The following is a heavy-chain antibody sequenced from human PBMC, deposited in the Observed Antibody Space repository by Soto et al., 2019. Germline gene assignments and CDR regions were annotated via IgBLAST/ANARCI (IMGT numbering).Heavy chain of an antibody. V-gene: IGHV3-53*04. CDR3: AREEATVTCYWYFDL. J-gene: IGHJ2*01. D-gene: IGHD4-17*01. CDR2: IYSGGST. Sequence: EVQLVESGGGLVQPXXSLRLSCAASGFTVSSNYMSWVRQAPGKGLEWVSVIYSGGSTYYADSVKGRFTXSXXXXXXXXXXXXXXXXXXDTAVYYCAREEATVTCYWYFDLWGRGTLVTVSS. CDR1: GFTVSSNY.